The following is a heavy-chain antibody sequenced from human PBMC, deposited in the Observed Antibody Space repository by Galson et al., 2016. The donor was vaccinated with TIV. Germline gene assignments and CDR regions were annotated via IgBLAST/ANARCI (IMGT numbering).Heavy chain of an antibody. J-gene: IGHJ4*01. D-gene: IGHD6-19*01. CDR1: GYTFTSYY. V-gene: IGHV1-46*01. CDR2: IKPSDSST. CDR3: ALGGWDD. Sequence: SVKVSCTASGYTFTSYYMNWVRQAPGQGLEWMGIIKPSDSSTNYAQKSQGRVTVTMDTSTSTVYLETTSLRSEDTAVYYCALGGWDDWGQGILVTVSS.